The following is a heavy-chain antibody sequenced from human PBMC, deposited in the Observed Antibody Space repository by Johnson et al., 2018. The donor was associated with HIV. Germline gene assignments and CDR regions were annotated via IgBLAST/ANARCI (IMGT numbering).Heavy chain of an antibody. CDR3: ARDGPYYDSSGYYYGTVFYAFDI. V-gene: IGHV3-30-3*01. Sequence: QVQLVESGGGVVQQGRSLRLSCAASGFIFSSYAMHWVRQAPGKGLEWVGLISYDGSNKYYADSVKGRFIISRDNSKKTLDLQTNSLRAEDTAVYYCARDGPYYDSSGYYYGTVFYAFDIWGQGTMVTVSS. D-gene: IGHD3-22*01. J-gene: IGHJ3*02. CDR2: ISYDGSNK. CDR1: GFIFSSYA.